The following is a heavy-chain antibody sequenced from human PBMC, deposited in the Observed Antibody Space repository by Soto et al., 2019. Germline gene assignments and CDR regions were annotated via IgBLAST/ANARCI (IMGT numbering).Heavy chain of an antibody. Sequence: SLRLSSKVSGYPFISYAFRWGRQATGQGLEWMGWISGETGTTNFAQKFQDRLTMTKHTATSTAYLELRSLRSDDTAVYYCARDGNWNHEPFD. CDR2: ISGETGTT. V-gene: IGHV1-18*04. D-gene: IGHD1-20*01. CDR3: ARDGNWNHEPFD. CDR1: GYPFISYA. J-gene: IGHJ4*01.